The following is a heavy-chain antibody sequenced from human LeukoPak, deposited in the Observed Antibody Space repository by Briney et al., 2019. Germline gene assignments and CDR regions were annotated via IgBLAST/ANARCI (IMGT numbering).Heavy chain of an antibody. Sequence: GGTLTLSCVASGCTFSSYSRDWFRQAPGKGLEWIACITGSGDTIYYAYSVKGRFTISRDNAKNSLFLQMNSLTADDPAVYYCARERTTIVSGPTIGAHWGQGTLVTVSS. V-gene: IGHV3-48*04. CDR3: ARERTTIVSGPTIGAH. CDR2: ITGSGDTI. CDR1: GCTFSSYS. J-gene: IGHJ4*02. D-gene: IGHD4-11*01.